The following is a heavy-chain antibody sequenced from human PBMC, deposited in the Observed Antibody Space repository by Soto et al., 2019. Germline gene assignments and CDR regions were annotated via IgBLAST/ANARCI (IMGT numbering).Heavy chain of an antibody. D-gene: IGHD3-22*01. CDR1: GFTFSSYN. J-gene: IGHJ4*02. Sequence: GGSLRLSCEASGFTFSSYNRNWVRQAPGKGLEWVSSISGSTSYIYYADSVKGRFTVSRDNPKNSLFLQMNSLRAEDTAVYYCARDLREAYDSSGYYGAFNSWGQGTLVTVYS. V-gene: IGHV3-21*01. CDR3: ARDLREAYDSSGYYGAFNS. CDR2: ISGSTSYI.